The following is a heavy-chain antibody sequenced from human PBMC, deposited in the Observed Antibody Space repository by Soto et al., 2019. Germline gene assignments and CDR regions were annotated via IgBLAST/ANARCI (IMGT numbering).Heavy chain of an antibody. CDR2: ISSSTSYI. CDR3: ARRFDTYYYDSSAYGAFDI. Sequence: GSLRLSCAASGFTFSSYSMNWVRQAPGRGLEWVSSISSSTSYIYYADSVKGRFNISRDNAKNSLYLQMNSLRSEDTAVYYCARRFDTYYYDSSAYGAFDIWGQGTMVTVSS. D-gene: IGHD3-22*01. J-gene: IGHJ3*02. V-gene: IGHV3-21*01. CDR1: GFTFSSYS.